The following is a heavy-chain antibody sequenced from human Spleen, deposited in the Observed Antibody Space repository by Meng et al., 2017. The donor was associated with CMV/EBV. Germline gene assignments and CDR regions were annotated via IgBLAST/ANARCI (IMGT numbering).Heavy chain of an antibody. CDR2: ACHSGPT. V-gene: IGHV4-59*01. D-gene: IGHD1-14*01. J-gene: IGHJ3*02. CDR1: GDSIRSYH. Sequence: GSLRLSCTVPGDSIRSYHWSWIRQPPGKGLEWIGYACHSGPTNKNPSLQSRVMISVDTSKNHFSLRLRSVAAADTAVYYCARVALGTSEAVEIWGPGTMVTVSS. CDR3: ARVALGTSEAVEI.